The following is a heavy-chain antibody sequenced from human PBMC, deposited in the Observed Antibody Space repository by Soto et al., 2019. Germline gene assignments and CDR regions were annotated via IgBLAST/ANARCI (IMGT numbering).Heavy chain of an antibody. J-gene: IGHJ4*02. CDR1: VFTFSSYA. Sequence: GALRRSCAASVFTFSSYAMSWVRQAPGKGLEWVSAISGIGGSTYYADSVKGRFTISRDNSKNTLYLQMNSLRAEDTAVYYCAKETGYSSGWYLDYWGQGTLVTVSS. V-gene: IGHV3-23*01. CDR3: AKETGYSSGWYLDY. D-gene: IGHD6-19*01. CDR2: ISGIGGST.